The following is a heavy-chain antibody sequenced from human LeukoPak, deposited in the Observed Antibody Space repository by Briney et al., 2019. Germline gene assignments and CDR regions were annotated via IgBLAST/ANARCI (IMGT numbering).Heavy chain of an antibody. CDR1: GYTFTSYY. J-gene: IGHJ4*02. D-gene: IGHD1-26*01. Sequence: GASVKVSCKASGYTFTSYYMHWVRQAPGQGLEWMGIINPSGGSTSYAQKFQGRVTMTRDTSTSTVYMELSSLRSEDTAVYYCARGAPDDPVVSAPSGAVDYWGQGTLVTVSS. V-gene: IGHV1-46*01. CDR3: ARGAPDDPVVSAPSGAVDY. CDR2: INPSGGST.